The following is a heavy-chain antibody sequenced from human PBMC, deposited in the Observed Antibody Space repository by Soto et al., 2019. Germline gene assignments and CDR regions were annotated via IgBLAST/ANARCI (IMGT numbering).Heavy chain of an antibody. CDR3: ARGALYYAFDI. J-gene: IGHJ3*02. D-gene: IGHD1-26*01. V-gene: IGHV3-53*01. CDR2: IYSGGST. Sequence: LAGGSLRLSCAASGFTVSSNYMSWVRQAPGKGLEWVSVIYSGGSTYYADSVKGRFTISRDNSKNTLYLQMNSLRAEDTAVYYRARGALYYAFDIWGQGTMVTVSS. CDR1: GFTVSSNY.